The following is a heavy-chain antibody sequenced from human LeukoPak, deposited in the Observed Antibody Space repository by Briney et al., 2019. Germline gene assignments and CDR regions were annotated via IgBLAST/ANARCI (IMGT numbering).Heavy chain of an antibody. CDR2: IRYDGSNK. Sequence: PGGSLRLSCAASGFTFSSYGMHWVRQAPGKGLEWVSFIRYDGSNKYYADSVKGRFTISRDNSKTTLYLQMNSLRAEDTAVYYCAKSCRDGYNVVDAFDIWGQGTMVTVSS. D-gene: IGHD5-24*01. J-gene: IGHJ3*02. V-gene: IGHV3-30*02. CDR3: AKSCRDGYNVVDAFDI. CDR1: GFTFSSYG.